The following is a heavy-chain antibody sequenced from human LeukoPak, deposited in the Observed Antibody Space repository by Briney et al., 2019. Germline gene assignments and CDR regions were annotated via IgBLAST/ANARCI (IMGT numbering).Heavy chain of an antibody. D-gene: IGHD3-10*01. J-gene: IGHJ5*02. CDR2: IRYDGSNK. Sequence: GGSLRLSCAASGFTFSSYGMHWVRQAPGKGLEWVAFIRYDGSNKYYADSVKGRFTISRDNSKNTLYLQMNSLRAEDTAVYYCARDPQGYYGSGSYSSNNWFDPWGQGTLVTVSS. CDR3: ARDPQGYYGSGSYSSNNWFDP. V-gene: IGHV3-30*02. CDR1: GFTFSSYG.